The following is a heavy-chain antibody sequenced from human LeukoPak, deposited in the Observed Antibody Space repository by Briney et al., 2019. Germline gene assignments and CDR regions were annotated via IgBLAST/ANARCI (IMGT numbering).Heavy chain of an antibody. D-gene: IGHD6-19*01. CDR1: DYSISGGYY. J-gene: IGHJ4*02. V-gene: IGHV4-38-2*02. Sequence: SETLSLTCTVSDYSISGGYYWGWIRQPPRKGLEWIGSFYRSGSTYYNPSLMSRVTISGDTSKNQVSLRLSSVTAADTAVYYCAVFSSGWSYFDYWGQGTQVTVSS. CDR2: FYRSGST. CDR3: AVFSSGWSYFDY.